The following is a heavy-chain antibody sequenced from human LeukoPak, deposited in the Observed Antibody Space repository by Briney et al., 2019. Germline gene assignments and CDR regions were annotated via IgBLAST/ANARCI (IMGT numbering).Heavy chain of an antibody. CDR3: ARDSYYDSSGYYYFDY. CDR2: ISISSSYI. Sequence: PGGSLRLSCAASGFTFSSYSMNWVRQAPGKGLEWVSSISISSSYIYYAESVNGRFTISRDKAKNSLYLQMNSLRAEDTAVYYCARDSYYDSSGYYYFDYWGQGTLVTVSS. D-gene: IGHD3-22*01. V-gene: IGHV3-21*01. CDR1: GFTFSSYS. J-gene: IGHJ4*02.